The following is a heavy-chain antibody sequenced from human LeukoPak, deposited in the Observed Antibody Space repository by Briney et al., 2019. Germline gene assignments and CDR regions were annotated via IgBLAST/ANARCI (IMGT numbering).Heavy chain of an antibody. Sequence: PSETLSLTCTVSGDSMNNYYWSWIRQPPGKGLEWIGYIYYSGSTNYNPSLKSRVTISVDTSKNQFSLKLSSVTAADTAVYYCARGRIQLWLWAFDIWGQGTMVTVSS. CDR3: ARGRIQLWLWAFDI. CDR2: IYYSGST. V-gene: IGHV4-59*01. CDR1: GDSMNNYY. D-gene: IGHD5-18*01. J-gene: IGHJ3*02.